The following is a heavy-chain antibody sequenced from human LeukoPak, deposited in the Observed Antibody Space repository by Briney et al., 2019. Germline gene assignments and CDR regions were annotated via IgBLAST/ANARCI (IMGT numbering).Heavy chain of an antibody. CDR1: GFTFSSYA. D-gene: IGHD6-13*01. Sequence: GGSLRLSCAASGFTFSSYAMHWVRQAPGKGLEWVAVISYDGSNKYYADSVKGRFTISRDNSKNTLYLQMNSLRAEDTAVCYCAREAGSDYYYMDVWGKGTTVTVSS. CDR3: AREAGSDYYYMDV. J-gene: IGHJ6*03. V-gene: IGHV3-30*01. CDR2: ISYDGSNK.